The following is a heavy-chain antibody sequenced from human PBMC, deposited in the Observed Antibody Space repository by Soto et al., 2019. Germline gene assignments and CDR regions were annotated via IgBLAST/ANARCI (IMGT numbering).Heavy chain of an antibody. V-gene: IGHV1-2*04. CDR2: INPNSGGT. CDR3: ARGRMVRGVTLDY. Sequence: QVQLVQSGAEVKKPGASVKVSCKASGYTFTGYYMHWVRQAPGQGLEWMGWINPNSGGTNYVQKFQGWVTMTRDTSISTAYMELSRLRSDDTAVYYCARGRMVRGVTLDYWGQGTLVTVSS. J-gene: IGHJ4*02. CDR1: GYTFTGYY. D-gene: IGHD3-10*01.